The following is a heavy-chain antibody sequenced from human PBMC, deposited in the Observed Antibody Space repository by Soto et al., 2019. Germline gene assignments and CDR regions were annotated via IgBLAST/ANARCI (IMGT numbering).Heavy chain of an antibody. V-gene: IGHV3-23*01. D-gene: IGHD2-15*01. CDR3: AKVVVAATQPFDY. CDR2: ISGSGGST. J-gene: IGHJ4*02. Sequence: PGGSLRLSCTASGFTFSSYAMSWVRQAPGKGLEWVSAISGSGGSTYYADSVKGRFTISRDNSKNTLYLQMNSLRAEDTAVYYCAKVVVAATQPFDYWGQGTLVTVSS. CDR1: GFTFSSYA.